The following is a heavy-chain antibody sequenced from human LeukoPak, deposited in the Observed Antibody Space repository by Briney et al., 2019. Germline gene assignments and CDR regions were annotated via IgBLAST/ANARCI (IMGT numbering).Heavy chain of an antibody. J-gene: IGHJ4*02. CDR2: SGSGGST. D-gene: IGHD3-3*01. V-gene: IGHV3-23*01. CDR1: GFTFSSYW. CDR3: AKDFWSGYYPTY. Sequence: GGSLRLSCVASGFTFSSYWMSWVRQAPGKGLEWVSGSGSGGSTHYADSVKGRFTISRDNSKNTLYLQMNSLRAEDTAVYYCAKDFWSGYYPTYWGQGTLVTVSS.